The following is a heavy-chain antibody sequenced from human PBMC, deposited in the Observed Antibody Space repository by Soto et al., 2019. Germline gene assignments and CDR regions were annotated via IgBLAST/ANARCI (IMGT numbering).Heavy chain of an antibody. D-gene: IGHD2-15*01. Sequence: QVQLVQSGAEVKKPGASVKVSCKASGYTFTSYGISWVRQAPGQGLEWMGWISAYNGNTNYAQKLQGRVTMTTDTSTSTAYMELRSPRSDDTAVYYCARTIVVVVAALHYGMDVWGQGTTVTVSS. V-gene: IGHV1-18*01. CDR3: ARTIVVVVAALHYGMDV. CDR1: GYTFTSYG. J-gene: IGHJ6*02. CDR2: ISAYNGNT.